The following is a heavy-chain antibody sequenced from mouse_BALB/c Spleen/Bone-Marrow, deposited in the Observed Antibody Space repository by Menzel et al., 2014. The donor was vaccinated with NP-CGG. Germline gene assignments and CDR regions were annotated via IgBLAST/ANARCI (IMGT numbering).Heavy chain of an antibody. CDR3: ARGYDYDSWFAY. Sequence: EVQLVESGGGLVQPGGSLKLSCAASGFSFSGYGMSWVRQTPDRRLELVATINSNGGSTYYSDSVKGRFTISRDNAKNTLYLQMSSLKSEDTAMYYCARGYDYDSWFAYWGQGTLVTVSA. CDR2: INSNGGST. V-gene: IGHV5-6-3*01. J-gene: IGHJ3*01. D-gene: IGHD2-4*01. CDR1: GFSFSGYG.